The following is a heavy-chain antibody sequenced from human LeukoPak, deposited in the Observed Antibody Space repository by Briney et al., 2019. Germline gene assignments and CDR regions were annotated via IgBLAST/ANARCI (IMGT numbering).Heavy chain of an antibody. V-gene: IGHV3-23*01. Sequence: GGSLRLSCAASGFTFSSYAMNWVRQAPGKGLEWVSAISGSGGSTYYADSVKGRFTISRDNSKNTVHLQMNSLRAEDMAVYYCAKPKVGAKYYYGMDVWGQGTTVTVSS. J-gene: IGHJ6*02. CDR1: GFTFSSYA. D-gene: IGHD1-26*01. CDR2: ISGSGGST. CDR3: AKPKVGAKYYYGMDV.